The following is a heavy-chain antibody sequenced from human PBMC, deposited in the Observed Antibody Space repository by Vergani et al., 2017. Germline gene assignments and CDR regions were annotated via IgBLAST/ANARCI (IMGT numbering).Heavy chain of an antibody. Sequence: QVQLQESGPGLVKASQTLSLSCTVSGGSISSGSYYWSWIRQPAGKGLEWIGRIYTSGSTNYNPSLKSRVTISVDTSKNQFSLKLSSVTAADTAVYYCARGGIFGDSGRVDWGQGTLVTVSS. V-gene: IGHV4-61*02. J-gene: IGHJ4*02. D-gene: IGHD3-10*01. CDR1: GGSISSGSYY. CDR3: ARGGIFGDSGRVD. CDR2: IYTSGST.